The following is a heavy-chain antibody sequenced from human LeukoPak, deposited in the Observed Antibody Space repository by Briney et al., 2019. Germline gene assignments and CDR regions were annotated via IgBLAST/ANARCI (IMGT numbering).Heavy chain of an antibody. CDR3: AREASQSLSSSSPSPIYFDY. J-gene: IGHJ4*02. V-gene: IGHV1-2*02. CDR2: INPNSGGT. Sequence: ASVKVSCKASGYTFTGYYMHWVRQAPGQGLEWMGWINPNSGGTNYAQKFQGRVTMTRDTSISTAYMELSRLRSDDTAVYYCAREASQSLSSSSPSPIYFDYWGQGTLVTVSS. CDR1: GYTFTGYY. D-gene: IGHD6-6*01.